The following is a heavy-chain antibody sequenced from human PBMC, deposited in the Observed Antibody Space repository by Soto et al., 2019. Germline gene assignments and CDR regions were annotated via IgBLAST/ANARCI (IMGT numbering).Heavy chain of an antibody. Sequence: GGSLRLSCAASGFTFSSYAMHWVRQAPGKGLEWVAVISYDGSNKYYADSVKGRFTISRDNSKNTLYLQMNSLRAEDTAVYYCARGGGTLEAFDIWGQGTMVTVSS. CDR1: GFTFSSYA. J-gene: IGHJ3*02. V-gene: IGHV3-30-3*01. CDR3: ARGGGTLEAFDI. D-gene: IGHD3-16*01. CDR2: ISYDGSNK.